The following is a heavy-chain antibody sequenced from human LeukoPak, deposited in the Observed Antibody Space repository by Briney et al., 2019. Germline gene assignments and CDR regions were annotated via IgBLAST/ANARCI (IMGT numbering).Heavy chain of an antibody. CDR2: ISSSSSYI. J-gene: IGHJ3*02. Sequence: PGGSLRLSCAASGFTFSSYSMNWVRQAPGKGLEWVSSISSSSSYIYYADSVKGRFTISRDNAKNSLYLQMNSLRAEDTAVYYCAREDGRILWFGELLPGAFDIWGQGTMVTVSS. V-gene: IGHV3-21*01. CDR1: GFTFSSYS. CDR3: AREDGRILWFGELLPGAFDI. D-gene: IGHD3-10*01.